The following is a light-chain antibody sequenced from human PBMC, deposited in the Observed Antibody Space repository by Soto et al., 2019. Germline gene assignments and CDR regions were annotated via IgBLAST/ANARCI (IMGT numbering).Light chain of an antibody. V-gene: IGLV1-40*01. CDR3: QSYDSSLSGFVV. CDR1: SSNIGAGYD. Sequence: QSVLTQPPSASGAPGQRVTISCTGSSSNIGAGYDVHWYQQLPGTAPKLLLYGNSNRPSGVPDRFSGSKSGTSASLAITGLQAEDAADEYCQSYDSSLSGFVVFGGGTKLTVL. J-gene: IGLJ2*01. CDR2: GNS.